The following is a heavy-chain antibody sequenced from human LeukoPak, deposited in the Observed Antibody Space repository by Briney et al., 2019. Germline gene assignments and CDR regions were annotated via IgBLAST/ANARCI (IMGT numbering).Heavy chain of an antibody. V-gene: IGHV1-69*05. Sequence: GASVKVSCKASGGTFSSYAISWVRQAPGQGLEWMGGIIPIFGTANYAQKFQGRVTMTRDTSTSTVYMELSSLRSEDTAVYYCARKAHCSSTSCQLNWFDPWGQGTLVTVSS. CDR1: GGTFSSYA. D-gene: IGHD2-2*01. CDR2: IIPIFGTA. J-gene: IGHJ5*02. CDR3: ARKAHCSSTSCQLNWFDP.